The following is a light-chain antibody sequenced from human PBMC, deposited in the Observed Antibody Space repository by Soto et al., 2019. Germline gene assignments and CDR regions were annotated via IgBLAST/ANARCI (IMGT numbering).Light chain of an antibody. CDR3: HPANSFPLT. CDR1: QGISSW. Sequence: DIQMTQSPSSVSSSVGDSVTITCRAIQGISSWLACYQQKPGQAPKLLIYAASSLQSGFTSRFSGSGSGTQFTRTISSLQPEDFAPYYCHPANSFPLTFGGGTKVEIK. J-gene: IGKJ4*01. CDR2: AAS. V-gene: IGKV1-12*01.